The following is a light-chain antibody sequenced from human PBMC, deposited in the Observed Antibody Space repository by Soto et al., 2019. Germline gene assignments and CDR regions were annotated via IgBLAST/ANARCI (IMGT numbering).Light chain of an antibody. J-gene: IGLJ2*01. Sequence: QSVLTQPPSVSGAPGQRVTISCTGSSSNIGAGSDVHWYQQVPGTAPKLLINGNTNRPSGVPDRFSGSKSGTSASLAITGLQAEDEADYYCQSYDSSLRVYVVFGGGTKLTVL. V-gene: IGLV1-40*01. CDR2: GNT. CDR3: QSYDSSLRVYVV. CDR1: SSNIGAGSD.